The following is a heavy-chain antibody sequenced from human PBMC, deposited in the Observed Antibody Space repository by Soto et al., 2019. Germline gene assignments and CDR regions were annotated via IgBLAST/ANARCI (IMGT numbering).Heavy chain of an antibody. Sequence: QVQLVESGGGVVQPGRSLRLSCEASGLTFSSYGMHWVRQAPRKGLDWVALIWYDGSNKYYGDSVKGRFTISRDNSKNTLYLQMNSLRAEDTAVYYCARDYGSGMDCWGQGTLVTVSS. D-gene: IGHD3-10*01. CDR2: IWYDGSNK. V-gene: IGHV3-33*01. CDR3: ARDYGSGMDC. J-gene: IGHJ4*02. CDR1: GLTFSSYG.